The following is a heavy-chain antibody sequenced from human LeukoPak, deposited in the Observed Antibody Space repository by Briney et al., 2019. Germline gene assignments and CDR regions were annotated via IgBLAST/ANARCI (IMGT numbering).Heavy chain of an antibody. CDR2: IIPILGIA. CDR1: GGTFSSYA. Sequence: GASVKVSCKASGGTFSSYAISWVRQAPGQGLEWMGRIIPILGIANYAQKFQGRVTITADKSTSTAYMELSSLRSEDTAVYYCARGADTAMVKVFDYWGQGTLVTVSS. D-gene: IGHD5-18*01. J-gene: IGHJ4*02. V-gene: IGHV1-69*04. CDR3: ARGADTAMVKVFDY.